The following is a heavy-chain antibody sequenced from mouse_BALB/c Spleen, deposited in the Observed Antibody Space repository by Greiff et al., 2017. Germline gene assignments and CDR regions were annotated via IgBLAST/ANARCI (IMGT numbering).Heavy chain of an antibody. CDR3: ARKPYYAMDY. CDR2: ISSGGST. Sequence: EVQRVESGGGLVQPGGSRKLSCAASGFTFSSFGMHWVRQAPEKRLEWVASISSGGSTYYPDSVKGRFTISRDNARNILYLQMSSLRSEDTAMYYCARKPYYAMDYWGQGTSVTVSS. V-gene: IGHV5-6-5*01. CDR1: GFTFSSFG. J-gene: IGHJ4*01.